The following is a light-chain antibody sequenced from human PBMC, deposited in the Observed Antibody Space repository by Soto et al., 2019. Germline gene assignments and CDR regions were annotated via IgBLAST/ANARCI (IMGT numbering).Light chain of an antibody. V-gene: IGLV2-11*01. CDR1: SSDVGGYNY. CDR2: DVS. Sequence: QSALTQPRSVSGSPGQSVTISCTGTSSDVGGYNYVSWYQQHPGKAPKLMIYDVSKRPSGVPDRFSGSKSGNTAYLTISGLPAEDEADYYCCSYAGSYTFYVFGTGTKLTVL. CDR3: CSYAGSYTFYV. J-gene: IGLJ1*01.